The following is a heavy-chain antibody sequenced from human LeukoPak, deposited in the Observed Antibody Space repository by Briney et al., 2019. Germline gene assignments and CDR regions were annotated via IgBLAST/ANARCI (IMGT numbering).Heavy chain of an antibody. CDR3: ARRRGYSGYEPFDY. J-gene: IGHJ4*02. CDR1: GYSFTNYW. Sequence: RGESLKISCKGSGYSFTNYWIGWVRQMPGKGLEWMGIIYPGDSDTRYSPSFQGQVTISADKSISTAYLQWNSLKASDTVMYYCARRRGYSGYEPFDYWGQGTLVTVSS. V-gene: IGHV5-51*01. CDR2: IYPGDSDT. D-gene: IGHD5-12*01.